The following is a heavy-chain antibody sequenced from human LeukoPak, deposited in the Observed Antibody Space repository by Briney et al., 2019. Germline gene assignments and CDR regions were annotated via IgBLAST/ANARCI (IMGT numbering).Heavy chain of an antibody. CDR2: IYYSGST. J-gene: IGHJ5*02. Sequence: PSETLSVTCTVSGGSISNSSYYWGWIRQPPGKGLEWIGSIYYSGSTYYNPSLKSRVTISVDTSKNQFSLKLSSVTAADTAVYYCASRHCSSTSCYTSWFDPWGQGTLVIVSS. CDR3: ASRHCSSTSCYTSWFDP. CDR1: GGSISNSSYY. V-gene: IGHV4-39*01. D-gene: IGHD2-2*02.